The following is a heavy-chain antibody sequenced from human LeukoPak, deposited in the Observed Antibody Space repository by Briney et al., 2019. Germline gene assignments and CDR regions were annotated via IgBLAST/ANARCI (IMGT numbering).Heavy chain of an antibody. V-gene: IGHV1-2*02. CDR1: GYTFTSYG. Sequence: GASVKVSCKASGYTFTSYGISWVRQAPGQGLEWMGWINPNSGGTNYAQKFQGRVTMTRDTSISTAYMELSRLRSDDTAVYYCARSPLESSTPFDYWGQGTLVTVSS. CDR2: INPNSGGT. J-gene: IGHJ4*02. CDR3: ARSPLESSTPFDY. D-gene: IGHD2-2*01.